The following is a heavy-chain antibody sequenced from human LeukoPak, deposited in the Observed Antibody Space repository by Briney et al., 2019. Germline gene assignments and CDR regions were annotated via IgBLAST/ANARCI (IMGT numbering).Heavy chain of an antibody. V-gene: IGHV4-34*01. CDR2: INHSGST. Sequence: PSETLSLTCAVYGGSFSGYYWSWIRQPPGKGLEWIGEINHSGSTNYNPSLKSRVTISVDTSKNQFSLKLSSVTAADTAVYYCARRPGRQQTLVGNRYYYYMDVWGKGTTVTISS. D-gene: IGHD6-13*01. CDR1: GGSFSGYY. J-gene: IGHJ6*03. CDR3: ARRPGRQQTLVGNRYYYYMDV.